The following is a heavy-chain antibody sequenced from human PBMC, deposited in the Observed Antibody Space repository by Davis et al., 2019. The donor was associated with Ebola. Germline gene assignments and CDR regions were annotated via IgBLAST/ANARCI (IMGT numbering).Heavy chain of an antibody. CDR1: GFTFSGSA. CDR3: TIGGSSGRADY. V-gene: IGHV3-73*01. J-gene: IGHJ4*02. CDR2: IRSKANSYAT. Sequence: PGGSLRLSCAASGFTFSGSAMHWVRQASGKGLEWVGRIRSKANSYATAYAASVKGRFTISRDDSKNTAYLQMNSLKTEDTAMYYCTIGGSSGRADYWGQGTLVTVSS. D-gene: IGHD6-19*01.